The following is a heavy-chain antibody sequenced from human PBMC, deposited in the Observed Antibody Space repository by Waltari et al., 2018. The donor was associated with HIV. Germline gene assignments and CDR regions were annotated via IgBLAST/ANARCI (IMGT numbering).Heavy chain of an antibody. CDR2: IYHSGST. J-gene: IGHJ6*02. CDR1: GGSFSGYY. Sequence: QVQLQQWGAGLLKSSETLSLTCAVYGGSFSGYYWSWIRQPPGKGLEWIGEIYHSGSTNDKPSLKSRVTISVDTSKNQFSLKLSSVTAADTAVYYCARGRWTMVRGVIQAYYYYYGMDVWGQGTTVTVSS. D-gene: IGHD3-10*01. V-gene: IGHV4-34*01. CDR3: ARGRWTMVRGVIQAYYYYYGMDV.